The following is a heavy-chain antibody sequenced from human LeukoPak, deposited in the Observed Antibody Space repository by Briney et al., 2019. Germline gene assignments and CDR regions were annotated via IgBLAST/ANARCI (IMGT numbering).Heavy chain of an antibody. D-gene: IGHD6-19*01. J-gene: IGHJ4*02. CDR2: IITRANSYAT. CDR1: GLNFSGSA. Sequence: GGALRLSCAASGLNFSGSALHWVRQASGKGLELVGRIITRANSYATAYAASVNGRFTISRDDSKNTVYLQMNSLKTEDTAVYYCTRLGRDYSSGTRYFDYWGQGTLVPVFS. V-gene: IGHV3-73*01. CDR3: TRLGRDYSSGTRYFDY.